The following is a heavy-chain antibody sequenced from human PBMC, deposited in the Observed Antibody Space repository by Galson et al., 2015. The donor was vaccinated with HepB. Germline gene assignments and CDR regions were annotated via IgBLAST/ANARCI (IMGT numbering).Heavy chain of an antibody. CDR1: GFTFTDSW. J-gene: IGHJ4*02. CDR2: IKSKTDGGTT. CDR3: TPFSRLGSRGFRAGAY. D-gene: IGHD3-22*01. V-gene: IGHV3-15*01. Sequence: SLRLSCAASGFTFTDSWMTWVRQAPGKGLEWVGRIKSKTDGGTTDHAAPVKGRFTISRDDSKNTLFLQMSSLKTEDTAVYYCTPFSRLGSRGFRAGAYWGQGTQVTVSS.